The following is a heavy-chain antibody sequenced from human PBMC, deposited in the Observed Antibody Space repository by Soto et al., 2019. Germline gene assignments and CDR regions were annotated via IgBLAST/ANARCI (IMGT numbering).Heavy chain of an antibody. Sequence: GGSLRLSCTASGFTFGDYAMSWFRQAPGKGLEWVGFIRSKAYGGTTEYAASVKGRFTISRDDSKIIAYLQMNSLKTEDTAVYYCTRDSGYTWVDSWGQGTLLTVSS. D-gene: IGHD5-12*01. CDR1: GFTFGDYA. CDR2: IRSKAYGGTT. V-gene: IGHV3-49*03. J-gene: IGHJ5*01. CDR3: TRDSGYTWVDS.